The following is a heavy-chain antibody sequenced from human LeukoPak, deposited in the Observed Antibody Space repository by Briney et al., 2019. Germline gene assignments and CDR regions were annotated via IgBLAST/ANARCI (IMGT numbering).Heavy chain of an antibody. V-gene: IGHV3-7*01. CDR1: GFTFSSYS. J-gene: IGHJ4*02. CDR2: IKQDGSEK. D-gene: IGHD4-17*01. Sequence: SGGSLRLSCAASGFTFSSYSMNWVRQAPGKGLEWVANIKQDGSEKYYVDSVKGRFTISRDNAKNSLYLQMNSLRAEDTAVYYCARDIRATVTTYWGGYFDYWGQGTLVTVSS. CDR3: ARDIRATVTTYWGGYFDY.